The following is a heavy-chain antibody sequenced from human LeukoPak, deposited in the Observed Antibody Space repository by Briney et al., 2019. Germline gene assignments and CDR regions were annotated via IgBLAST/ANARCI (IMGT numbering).Heavy chain of an antibody. D-gene: IGHD5-12*01. V-gene: IGHV3-30*02. Sequence: GGSLRLSCAASGFTFSSYGMHWVRQAPGKGLEWVAFIRYDGSNKYYADSVKSRFTISRDNSKNTLYLQMNSLRAEDTAVYYCAKVSSGYDPSNYYYYMDVWGKGTTVTVSS. J-gene: IGHJ6*03. CDR2: IRYDGSNK. CDR1: GFTFSSYG. CDR3: AKVSSGYDPSNYYYYMDV.